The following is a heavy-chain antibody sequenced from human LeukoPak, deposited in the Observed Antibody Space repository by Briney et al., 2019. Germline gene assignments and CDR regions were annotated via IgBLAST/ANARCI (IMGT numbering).Heavy chain of an antibody. D-gene: IGHD6-19*01. J-gene: IGHJ4*02. V-gene: IGHV1-2*02. CDR1: GYTFTGYY. CDR2: INPNSGGT. Sequence: ASVKVSCKASGYTFTGYYMHWVRQAPGQGLEWMGWINPNSGGTNYAQKFQGRVTMTRDTSISTAYMELSRLRSDDTAVYYCARDLLLPGAVAGYWGQGTLVTVSS. CDR3: ARDLLLPGAVAGY.